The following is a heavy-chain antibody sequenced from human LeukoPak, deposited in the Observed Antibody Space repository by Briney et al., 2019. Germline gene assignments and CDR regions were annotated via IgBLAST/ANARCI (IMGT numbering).Heavy chain of an antibody. CDR2: IISKTDGGKK. CDR3: TTESPITMVRGVIHP. D-gene: IGHD3-10*01. V-gene: IGHV3-15*01. Sequence: GGSLRLSCAASGFTFTDAWMSWVRQAPGKGLEWVGRIISKTDGGKKGYTAPAKGRFTISRDDSKNTLYLQMNSLKTEDTAVYYCTTESPITMVRGVIHPWGQGTLVTVSS. J-gene: IGHJ4*02. CDR1: GFTFTDAW.